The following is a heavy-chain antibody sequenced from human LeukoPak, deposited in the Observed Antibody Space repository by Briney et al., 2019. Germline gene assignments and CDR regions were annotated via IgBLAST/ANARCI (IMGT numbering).Heavy chain of an antibody. Sequence: PGGSLRLSCAGSGFTFGEHYMDWVRQAPGKGLEWVGRIRNKAYSYSTEYAASVKGRFTISRDDSKNSLYLQMNSLKIEDTALYYCARVRGGSSWDLDYWGQGTLVTVPS. CDR3: ARVRGGSSWDLDY. V-gene: IGHV3-72*01. CDR2: IRNKAYSYST. CDR1: GFTFGEHY. J-gene: IGHJ4*02. D-gene: IGHD6-6*01.